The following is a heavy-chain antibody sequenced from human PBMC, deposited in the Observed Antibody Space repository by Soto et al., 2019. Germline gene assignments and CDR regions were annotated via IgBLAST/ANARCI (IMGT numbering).Heavy chain of an antibody. V-gene: IGHV3-15*01. CDR1: GFTFSNAW. CDR2: IKSKTDGGTT. D-gene: IGHD1-26*01. Sequence: PGGSLRLSCAASGFTFSNAWMSWVRQAPGKGLEWVGRIKSKTDGGTTDYAAPVKGRFTISRDDSKNTLYLQMNSLKTEDTAMYYCTTDGVVGATTLDYWGQGTLVTVSS. J-gene: IGHJ4*02. CDR3: TTDGVVGATTLDY.